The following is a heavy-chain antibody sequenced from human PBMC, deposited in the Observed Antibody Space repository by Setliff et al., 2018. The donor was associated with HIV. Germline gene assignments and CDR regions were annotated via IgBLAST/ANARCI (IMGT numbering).Heavy chain of an antibody. CDR3: ARGAPYYDILTGYYSYYYYYMDV. V-gene: IGHV4-59*01. CDR2: IYYSGST. CDR1: GGSFNTYY. J-gene: IGHJ6*03. Sequence: SETLSLTCAVYGGSFNTYYWNWIRQPPGKGLEWIGYIYYSGSTNYNPSLKSRVTISVDTSKNQFSLKLSSVTAADTAVYYCARGAPYYDILTGYYSYYYYYMDVWGKGTTVTVSS. D-gene: IGHD3-9*01.